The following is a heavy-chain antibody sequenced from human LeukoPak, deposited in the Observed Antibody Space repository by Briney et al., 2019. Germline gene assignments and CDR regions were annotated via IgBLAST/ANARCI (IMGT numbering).Heavy chain of an antibody. J-gene: IGHJ3*02. CDR2: INHSGST. CDR1: GGSFSGYY. CDR3: ARVWGMLRGDAFDI. Sequence: KPSETLSLTCAVYGGSFSGYYWSWIRQPPGKGLEWIGEINHSGSTNYNPSLKSRVTISVDTSKNQFSLKLSSVTAADTAVYYCARVWGMLRGDAFDIWGQGTMVTVSS. D-gene: IGHD2-8*01. V-gene: IGHV4-34*01.